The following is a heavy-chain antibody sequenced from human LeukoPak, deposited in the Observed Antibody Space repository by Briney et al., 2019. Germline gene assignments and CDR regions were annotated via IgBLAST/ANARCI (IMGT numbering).Heavy chain of an antibody. CDR1: GFTFSSYA. CDR2: ISGSGGTT. CDR3: ARGGDYYFDY. D-gene: IGHD4-17*01. Sequence: PGGSLRLSCAASGFTFSSYAMSWVRQAPGKGLEWVSAISGSGGTTYYADSVKGRFTISRDNSKSTLYVQMNSLRAEDTAVYYCARGGDYYFDYWGQGTLVTVSS. J-gene: IGHJ4*02. V-gene: IGHV3-23*01.